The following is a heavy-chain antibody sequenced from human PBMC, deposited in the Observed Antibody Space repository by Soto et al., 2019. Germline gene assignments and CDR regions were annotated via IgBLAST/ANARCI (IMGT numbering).Heavy chain of an antibody. CDR2: TSTYNGNT. J-gene: IGHJ4*02. D-gene: IGHD1-26*01. CDR3: GVGTRTFDF. V-gene: IGHV1-18*01. CDR1: GYTFSNSG. Sequence: SVQVPCKTSGYTFSNSGIFWVRQSPGQGLEWMGWTSTYNGNTNYAQNFQGRVTMTKDTSTSIVYMELTNLRSDDTAGYYCGVGTRTFDFWGQGTPVT.